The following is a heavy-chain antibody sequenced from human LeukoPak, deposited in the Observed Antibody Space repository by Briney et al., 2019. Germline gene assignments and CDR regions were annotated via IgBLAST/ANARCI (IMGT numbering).Heavy chain of an antibody. D-gene: IGHD6-19*01. CDR3: AKVRPPPGSGWYGGDDS. V-gene: IGHV3-23*05. J-gene: IGHJ4*02. CDR1: GFTFNNYV. CDR2: IKTSGST. Sequence: GGSLRLSCTASGFTFNNYVMSWVRQAPGKGLEWVSSIKTSGSTDYADSVKGRFTISRDNSKNTLYLQMNSLRVEDTAVYYCAKVRPPPGSGWYGGDDSWGQGTLVTVSS.